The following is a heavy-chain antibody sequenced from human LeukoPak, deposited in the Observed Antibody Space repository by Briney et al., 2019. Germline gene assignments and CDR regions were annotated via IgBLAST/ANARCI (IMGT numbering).Heavy chain of an antibody. Sequence: SETLSLTCTVSGGSISTYYRSWIRQPAGKGLEWIGRIYTSGSPNYNPSLKSRVTMSVDTSKIQFSLILSSVTAADTAVYYCARSGSNYYFDYWGQGTQVTVSS. CDR3: ARSGSNYYFDY. V-gene: IGHV4-4*07. CDR1: GGSISTYY. CDR2: IYTSGSP. D-gene: IGHD3-3*01. J-gene: IGHJ4*02.